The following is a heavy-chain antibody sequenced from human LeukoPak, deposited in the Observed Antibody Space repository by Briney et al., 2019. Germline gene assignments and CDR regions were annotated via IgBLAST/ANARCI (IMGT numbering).Heavy chain of an antibody. CDR3: TTAGDYYGSGSAFDI. D-gene: IGHD3-10*01. J-gene: IGHJ3*02. CDR2: IKSKSDGETK. V-gene: IGHV3-15*01. CDR1: GFAFRNYW. Sequence: PGGSLRLSCAASGFAFRNYWMTWVRQAPGKGLEWVGRIKSKSDGETKDYASPVKGRFTFSRDDSINTLYLQMNSLKPEDTAVYYCTTAGDYYGSGSAFDIWGQGTMVTVSS.